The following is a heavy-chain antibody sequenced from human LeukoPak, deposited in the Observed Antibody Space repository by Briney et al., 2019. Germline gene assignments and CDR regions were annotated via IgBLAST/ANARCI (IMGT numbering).Heavy chain of an antibody. V-gene: IGHV4-30-4*01. J-gene: IGHJ4*02. CDR1: GGSISSGDYY. Sequence: PSETLSLTCTVSGGSISSGDYYWSWIRQPPGKGLEWIGYIYYSGSTYYNPSLKSRVTISVDTSKNQFSLKLSSVTAADTAVYYCARGAIFGVVPSYYFDYWGQGTLVTVSS. CDR3: ARGAIFGVVPSYYFDY. CDR2: IYYSGST. D-gene: IGHD3-3*01.